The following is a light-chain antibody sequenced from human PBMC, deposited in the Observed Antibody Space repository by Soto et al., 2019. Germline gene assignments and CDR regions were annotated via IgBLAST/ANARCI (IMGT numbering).Light chain of an antibody. Sequence: DIQMTQSPSTLSASVGDRVTITCRASQSISSWLVWYQQKPGKAPNLLIYKASSLESGVPSRFSGSGSGTEFTLTISSLQPDDFATYYCQQYNSYPWTFGQGTKVEIK. CDR3: QQYNSYPWT. V-gene: IGKV1-5*03. J-gene: IGKJ1*01. CDR2: KAS. CDR1: QSISSW.